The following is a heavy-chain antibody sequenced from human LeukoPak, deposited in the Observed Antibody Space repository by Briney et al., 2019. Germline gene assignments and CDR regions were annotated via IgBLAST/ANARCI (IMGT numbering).Heavy chain of an antibody. CDR1: GFTFSSY. D-gene: IGHD3-10*01. Sequence: PGGSLRLSCAASGFTFSSYWSWIRQPPGKGLEWIGEINHSGSTNYNPSLKSRVTISVDTSKNQFSLKLSSVTAADTAVYYCARGRGFGELISFTFDYWGQGTLVTVSS. CDR2: INHSGST. J-gene: IGHJ4*02. V-gene: IGHV4-34*01. CDR3: ARGRGFGELISFTFDY.